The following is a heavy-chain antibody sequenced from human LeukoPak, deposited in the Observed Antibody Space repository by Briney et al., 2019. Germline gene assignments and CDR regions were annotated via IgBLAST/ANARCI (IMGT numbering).Heavy chain of an antibody. CDR1: GFTFSSYW. V-gene: IGHV3-74*01. J-gene: IGHJ6*03. CDR3: ARGQVCGDYHYMDV. D-gene: IGHD3-3*01. Sequence: GGSLRLSCAASGFTFSSYWMHWVRQGPGKGLVWVSRINSDGSSTNYADSVKGRFTISRDNAKNTLYLQMKGLRAEDTAVYYCARGQVCGDYHYMDVWGKGTTVTVSS. CDR2: INSDGSST.